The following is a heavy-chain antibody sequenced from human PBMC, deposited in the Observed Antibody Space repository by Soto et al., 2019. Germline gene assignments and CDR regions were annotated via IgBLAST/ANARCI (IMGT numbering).Heavy chain of an antibody. CDR1: GFTVSSNY. D-gene: IGHD2-15*01. CDR3: ARGPGGGFVDY. V-gene: IGHV3-53*04. J-gene: IGHJ4*02. CDR2: IYSGGST. Sequence: EVQLVESGGGLVQPGGSLRLSCAASGFTVSSNYMSWVRQAPGKGLEWVSVIYSGGSTYYADSVKGRFTISRHNSKNTLDLKMNSLRAEDTAVYYCARGPGGGFVDYWGQGTLVTVSS.